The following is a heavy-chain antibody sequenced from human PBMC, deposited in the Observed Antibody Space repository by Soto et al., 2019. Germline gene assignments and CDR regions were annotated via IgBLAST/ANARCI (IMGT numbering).Heavy chain of an antibody. CDR3: AQSDYGDYRRDDYYFDY. CDR1: GFSLITILVC. Sequence: SGPTLVNPTQTLTLTFTFSGFSLITILVCVGWIRHPPGKALEWLALIYWNDDKRYSPSLKSRLTITKDTSKNQVVLTMTNMDPVDTATYYCAQSDYGDYRRDDYYFDYWGQGTLVTVSS. J-gene: IGHJ4*02. V-gene: IGHV2-5*01. CDR2: IYWNDDK. D-gene: IGHD4-17*01.